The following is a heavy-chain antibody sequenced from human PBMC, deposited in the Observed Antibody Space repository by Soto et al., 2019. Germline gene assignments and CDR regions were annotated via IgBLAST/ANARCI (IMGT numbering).Heavy chain of an antibody. V-gene: IGHV4-39*01. CDR3: ANTLNYDDSSGYIDY. Sequence: PSETLSLTCTVSGCAISSSSYYWGWIRQPPGKGLEWIGGINYSGSTYYNPSLKSRVTITVHTSKNQFSLKLSPVTAADTAVYYCANTLNYDDSSGYIDYGGKGTLVTSPQ. J-gene: IGHJ4*02. D-gene: IGHD3-22*01. CDR2: INYSGST. CDR1: GCAISSSSYY.